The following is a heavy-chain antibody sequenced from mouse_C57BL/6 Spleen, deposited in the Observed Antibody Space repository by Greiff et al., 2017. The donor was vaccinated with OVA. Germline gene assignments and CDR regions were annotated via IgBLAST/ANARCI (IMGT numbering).Heavy chain of an antibody. CDR3: AREGDGYDEGRGFAY. Sequence: VQLQQPGAELVRPGSSVKLSCKASGYTFTSYWMDWVKQRPGQGLEWIGNIYPADSETHYNQKFKDKATLTVDKSSSTAYMQLSSLTSEDSAVYYCAREGDGYDEGRGFAYWGQGTLVTVSA. CDR2: IYPADSET. CDR1: GYTFTSYW. J-gene: IGHJ3*01. D-gene: IGHD2-2*01. V-gene: IGHV1-61*01.